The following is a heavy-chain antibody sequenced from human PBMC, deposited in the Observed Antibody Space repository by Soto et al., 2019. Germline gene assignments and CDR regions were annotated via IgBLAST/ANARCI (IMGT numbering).Heavy chain of an antibody. CDR3: AKDQYLSTVY. D-gene: IGHD4-4*01. V-gene: IGHV3-23*01. Sequence: SLRLSCAASGFTFSSYAMSWVRQAPGKGLEWVSAISGSGGSTYYAESVQGRFTISRDNSKNTLYLQMNSLRPDDTAVYYCAKDQYLSTVYWGQGTMVTVSS. J-gene: IGHJ4*02. CDR1: GFTFSSYA. CDR2: ISGSGGST.